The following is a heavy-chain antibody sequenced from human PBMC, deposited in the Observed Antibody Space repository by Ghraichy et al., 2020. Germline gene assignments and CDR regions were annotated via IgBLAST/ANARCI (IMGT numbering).Heavy chain of an antibody. V-gene: IGHV4-39*01. CDR1: GGSVSSSSYF. CDR2: IYFSGNT. J-gene: IGHJ3*02. Sequence: SETLSLTCSVSGGSVSSSSYFWGWIRLPPGKGLEWIGSIYFSGNTYDNPSLKSRVTISVDTSKNQFSLKLSSVTAADTAVYYCARQARYCSSTTCAPDAFEIWGQGTVVTVSS. CDR3: ARQARYCSSTTCAPDAFEI. D-gene: IGHD2-2*01.